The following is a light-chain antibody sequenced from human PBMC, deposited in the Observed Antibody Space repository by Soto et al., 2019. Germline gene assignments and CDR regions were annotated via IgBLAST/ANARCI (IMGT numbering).Light chain of an antibody. CDR1: QSVSSN. Sequence: EIVMTQSPATLSVSPGERATLSCRASQSVSSNLAWYQQKPGQAPRLLIYGASTRATGIPARFSGSGSGTEFTLTIHSLQSEDFAVYYCQQYNNWPPSTFGGGTKVEIK. V-gene: IGKV3-15*01. J-gene: IGKJ4*01. CDR2: GAS. CDR3: QQYNNWPPST.